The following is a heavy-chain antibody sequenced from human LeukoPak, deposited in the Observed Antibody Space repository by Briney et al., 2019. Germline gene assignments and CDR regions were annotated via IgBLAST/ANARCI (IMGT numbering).Heavy chain of an antibody. V-gene: IGHV4-34*01. CDR2: INHSGST. CDR3: ARGSHPLPMI. J-gene: IGHJ3*02. Sequence: SETLSLTCTVSGGSIRSYYWSWIRQPPGKGLEWIGEINHSGSTNYNPSLKSRVTISVDTSKNQFSLKLSSVTAADTAVYYCARGSHPLPMIWGQGTMVTVSS. CDR1: GGSIRSYY. D-gene: IGHD2-15*01.